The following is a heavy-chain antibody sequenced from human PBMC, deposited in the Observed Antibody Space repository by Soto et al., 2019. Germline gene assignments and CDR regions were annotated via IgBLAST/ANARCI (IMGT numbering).Heavy chain of an antibody. J-gene: IGHJ6*02. CDR3: ASYVVVAAATLPDDYYYGMDV. V-gene: IGHV1-69*06. CDR2: IIPIFGTA. D-gene: IGHD2-15*01. CDR1: GGTFSSYA. Sequence: ASVKVSCKASGGTFSSYAISWVRQAPGQGLEWMGGIIPIFGTANYAQKFQGRVTITADKSTSTAYMELSSLRSEDTAVYYCASYVVVAAATLPDDYYYGMDVWGQGTTVTVSS.